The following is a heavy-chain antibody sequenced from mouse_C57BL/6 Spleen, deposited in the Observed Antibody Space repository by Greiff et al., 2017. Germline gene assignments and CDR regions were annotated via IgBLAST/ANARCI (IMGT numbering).Heavy chain of an antibody. V-gene: IGHV1-64*01. CDR1: GYTFTSYW. CDR3: ARHYGNSYAMDD. Sequence: QVQLQQPGAELVKPGASVKLSCKASGYTFTSYWMHWVKQRPGQGLEWIGMIHPNSGSTNYNEKFKSKATLTVDKSSSTAYMQLRSLTSEDSAFYYFARHYGNSYAMDDWGQGTSVTVSS. D-gene: IGHD2-1*01. CDR2: IHPNSGST. J-gene: IGHJ4*01.